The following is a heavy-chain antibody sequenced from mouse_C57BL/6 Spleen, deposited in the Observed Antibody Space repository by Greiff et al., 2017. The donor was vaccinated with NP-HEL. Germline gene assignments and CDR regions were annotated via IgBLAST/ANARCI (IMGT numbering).Heavy chain of an antibody. D-gene: IGHD2-4*01. J-gene: IGHJ3*01. CDR1: GFTFSSYG. Sequence: EVLLQESGGDLVKPGGSLKLSCAASGFTFSSYGMSWVRQTPDRRLEWVATISSGGSYTYYPDSVNGRCTITRDNAKNTLYFQMSSLKSEDTAMDYGARLLYDYDWFAYWGQGTLVTVSA. CDR2: ISSGGSYT. V-gene: IGHV5-6*01. CDR3: ARLLYDYDWFAY.